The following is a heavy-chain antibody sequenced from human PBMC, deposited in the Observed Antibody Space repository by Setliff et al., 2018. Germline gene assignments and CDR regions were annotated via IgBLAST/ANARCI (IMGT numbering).Heavy chain of an antibody. V-gene: IGHV4-39*02. Sequence: KASETLSLTCTVSGGSISSSSYYWGWIRQPPGKGLEWIGSIYYSGSTYYNPSLKSRVTISVDTSKNQFSLKLSSVTAADTAVYYCARERGLGYCSSTSCRYYYCGMDVWGQGTTVTVSS. CDR1: GGSISSSSYY. J-gene: IGHJ6*02. CDR3: ARERGLGYCSSTSCRYYYCGMDV. D-gene: IGHD2-2*01. CDR2: IYYSGST.